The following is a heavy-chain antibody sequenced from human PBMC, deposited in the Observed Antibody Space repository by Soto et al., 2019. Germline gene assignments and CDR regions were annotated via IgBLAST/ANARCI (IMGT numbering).Heavy chain of an antibody. D-gene: IGHD3-22*01. CDR1: GYTFSDYY. V-gene: IGHV1-2*02. CDR3: ARKDKSGYFNWFDP. J-gene: IGHJ5*02. CDR2: MSPGSGDT. Sequence: ASVKVSCKASGYTFSDYYIHWVRQAPGQGLEWMGWMSPGSGDTGYAQKFQGRVTMTRDISIATAYLELSSLRSDDTAVYFCARKDKSGYFNWFDPWGQGTLVTVSS.